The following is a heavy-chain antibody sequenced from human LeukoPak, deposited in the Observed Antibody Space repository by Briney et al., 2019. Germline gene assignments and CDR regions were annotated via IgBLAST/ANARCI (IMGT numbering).Heavy chain of an antibody. D-gene: IGHD1-7*01. V-gene: IGHV5-51*01. CDR2: IYPGVSDT. J-gene: IGHJ6*03. CDR1: GYSFTSYW. CDR3: ARHIGTTPYYYYMDV. Sequence: GESLKISSKGSGYSFTSYWIGWVRQMPGKGLEWMGIIYPGVSDTRYSPSFQGQVTISADKSISTAYLQWSSLKASDTAMYYCARHIGTTPYYYYMDVWGKGTTVTVSS.